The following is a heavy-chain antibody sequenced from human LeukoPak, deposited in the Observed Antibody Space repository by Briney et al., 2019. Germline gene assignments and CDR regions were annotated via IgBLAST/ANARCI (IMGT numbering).Heavy chain of an antibody. CDR3: ARERVGTMGFDY. D-gene: IGHD1-26*01. CDR1: GGSISSYY. J-gene: IGHJ4*02. Sequence: SETLSLTCTVSGGSISSYYWNWIRKPPGKGLEWIGYIYYSGSTNYNPSLKSRVTISVDTSKNQFSLKLSSVTAADTAVYYCARERVGTMGFDYWGQGTLVTVSS. V-gene: IGHV4-59*01. CDR2: IYYSGST.